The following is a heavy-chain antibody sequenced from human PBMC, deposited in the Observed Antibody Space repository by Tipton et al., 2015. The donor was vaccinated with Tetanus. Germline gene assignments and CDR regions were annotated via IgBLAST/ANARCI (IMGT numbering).Heavy chain of an antibody. D-gene: IGHD3-22*01. CDR1: GFTFSSYG. J-gene: IGHJ4*02. CDR3: AKGRLYDSSGYYYPCDY. Sequence: SLRLSCAASGFTFSSYGMHWVRQAPGKGLEWVAVISYDGSNKYYADSVKGRFTISRDNSKNTLYLQMNSLRAEDTAVYYCAKGRLYDSSGYYYPCDYWGQGTLVTVSS. CDR2: ISYDGSNK. V-gene: IGHV3-30*18.